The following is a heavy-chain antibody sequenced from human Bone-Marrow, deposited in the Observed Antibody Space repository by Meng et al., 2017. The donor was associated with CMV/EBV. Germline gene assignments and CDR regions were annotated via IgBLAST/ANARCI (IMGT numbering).Heavy chain of an antibody. CDR3: ARVPVRDDCSTTSCSGSEYFQH. Sequence: YDINWVRQATGQGLEWMGWMNPNSGNTGNAQKFKGRVTMTRNTSISTAYMELSSLRSEDTAVYYCARVPVRDDCSTTSCSGSEYFQHWGQGTLVTVSS. CDR2: MNPNSGNT. J-gene: IGHJ1*01. CDR1: YD. V-gene: IGHV1-8*01. D-gene: IGHD2-2*01.